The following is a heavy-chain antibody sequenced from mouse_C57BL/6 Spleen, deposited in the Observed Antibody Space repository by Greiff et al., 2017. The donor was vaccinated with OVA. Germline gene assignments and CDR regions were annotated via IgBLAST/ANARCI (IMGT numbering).Heavy chain of an antibody. V-gene: IGHV1-39*01. J-gene: IGHJ1*03. D-gene: IGHD2-5*01. CDR1: GYSFTDYN. Sequence: EVQLQQSGPELVKPGASVKISCKASGYSFTDYNMHWVKQSHGKSLEWIGVINPNYGTTNYTQKFKGQATLTVDQSSSTTYLQLNSLSSEDTAVYYGAECDSNYLDFDVWGTGPTVPVS. CDR2: INPNYGTT. CDR3: AECDSNYLDFDV.